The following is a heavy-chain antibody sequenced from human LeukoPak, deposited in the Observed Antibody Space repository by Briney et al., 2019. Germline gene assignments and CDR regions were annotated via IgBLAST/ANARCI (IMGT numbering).Heavy chain of an antibody. CDR2: ISYDGSNK. CDR3: ARDGAGYSSGWYGGDY. CDR1: GFTLSSYA. V-gene: IGHV3-30-3*01. J-gene: IGHJ4*02. D-gene: IGHD6-19*01. Sequence: GGSLRLSCAASGFTLSSYAMHWVRQAPGKGLEWVAVISYDGSNKYYADSVKGRFTISRDNSKNTLYLQMNSLRAEDTAVYYCARDGAGYSSGWYGGDYWGQGTRVTVSS.